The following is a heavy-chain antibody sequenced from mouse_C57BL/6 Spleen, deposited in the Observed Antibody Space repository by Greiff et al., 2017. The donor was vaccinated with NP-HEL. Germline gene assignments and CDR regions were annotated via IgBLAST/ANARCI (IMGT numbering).Heavy chain of an antibody. J-gene: IGHJ1*03. CDR3: TRGITTVVPHWYFDV. CDR2: IYPGNSDT. V-gene: IGHV1-5*01. CDR1: GYTFTSYW. Sequence: EVKLVESGTVLARPGASVKMSCKTSGYTFTSYWMHWVKQRPGQGLEWIGAIYPGNSDTSYNQKFKGKAKLTAVTSASTAYMELSSLTNEDSAVYYCTRGITTVVPHWYFDVWGTGTTVTVSS. D-gene: IGHD1-1*01.